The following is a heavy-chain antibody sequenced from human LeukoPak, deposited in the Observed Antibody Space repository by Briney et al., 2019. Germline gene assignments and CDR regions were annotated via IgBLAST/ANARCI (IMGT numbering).Heavy chain of an antibody. D-gene: IGHD3-10*01. V-gene: IGHV1-2*02. J-gene: IGHJ6*03. CDR2: INPNSGGT. CDR1: GYTFTGYY. CDR3: GGETHIYGSSCHYYLDV. Sequence: ASVKVSCKASGYTFTGYYMHWVRQAPGQGLEWMGWINPNSGGTNYAQKFQGRVTMTRDASISTASMELSSLRSDATAGDYWGGETHIYGSSCHYYLDVWGKGTTVTVSS.